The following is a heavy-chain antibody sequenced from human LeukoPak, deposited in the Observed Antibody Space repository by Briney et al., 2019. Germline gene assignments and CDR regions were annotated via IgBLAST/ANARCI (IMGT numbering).Heavy chain of an antibody. CDR3: ARGGGSRTDVVGISWFDP. Sequence: SETLSLTCTVSGYSISSGYYWGWIRQPPGKGLEWIGSIYHSGSTYYNPSLKSRVTISVDTSKNQFSLKLSSVTAADTAVYYCARGGGSRTDVVGISWFDPWGQGTLVTVSS. D-gene: IGHD3-16*01. V-gene: IGHV4-38-2*02. CDR1: GYSISSGYY. J-gene: IGHJ5*02. CDR2: IYHSGST.